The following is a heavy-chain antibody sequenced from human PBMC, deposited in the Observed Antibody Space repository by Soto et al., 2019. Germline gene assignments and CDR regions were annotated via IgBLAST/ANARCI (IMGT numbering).Heavy chain of an antibody. J-gene: IGHJ4*02. CDR2: INGDGRVT. CDR3: VRVKETSGWGAFDY. D-gene: IGHD6-19*01. CDR1: GFTFSGFW. V-gene: IGHV3-74*01. Sequence: EVQLVESGGGLVQPGGSLRLSCTASGFTFSGFWMHWVRQAPGKGLVWVSRINGDGRVTNYADSVKGRVTISTDNAKNTLYLEMHRPRVEETAVYYWVRVKETSGWGAFDYWGQGTLVSVSS.